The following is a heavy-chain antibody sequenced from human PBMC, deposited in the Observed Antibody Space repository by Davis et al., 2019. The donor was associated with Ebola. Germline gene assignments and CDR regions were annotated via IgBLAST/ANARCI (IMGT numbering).Heavy chain of an antibody. V-gene: IGHV3-30*03. CDR2: ISYDGSNK. CDR1: GFTFSSYG. D-gene: IGHD6-19*01. Sequence: GESLKISCAASGFTFSSYGMHWVRQAPGKGLEWVAVISYDGSNKYYADSVKGRFTISRDDSKNTAYLQMNSLKTEDTAVYYCTSPLEWLVRDYWGQGTLVTVSS. CDR3: TSPLEWLVRDY. J-gene: IGHJ4*02.